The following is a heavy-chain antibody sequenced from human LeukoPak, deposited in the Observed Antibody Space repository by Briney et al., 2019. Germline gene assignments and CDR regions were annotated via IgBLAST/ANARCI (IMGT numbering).Heavy chain of an antibody. CDR2: IYYSGTT. V-gene: IGHV4-39*01. CDR1: GGSITTTNY. CDR3: ARPHGYCSRVNCYEYFDT. J-gene: IGHJ5*02. D-gene: IGHD2-2*03. Sequence: KASETLSLTCGVSGGSITTTNYWSWVRQPPGQGLEWIGSIYYSGTTYYNPSLKSRVTMSVDTPNQFSLRLSSVTAADTAVYYCARPHGYCSRVNCYEYFDTWGQGTLVTVSS.